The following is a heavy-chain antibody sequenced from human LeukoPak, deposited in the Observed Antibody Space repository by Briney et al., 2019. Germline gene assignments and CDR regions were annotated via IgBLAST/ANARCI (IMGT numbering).Heavy chain of an antibody. D-gene: IGHD2-15*01. J-gene: IGHJ4*02. Sequence: GGSLRLSCAASGFTFSSYAMHWVRQAPGKGLEWVVVISYDGSNKYYADSVKGRFTISRDNSKNTLYLQMNSLRGEDTAVYYCARDRSGDCFDYWGQGTLVTVSS. CDR1: GFTFSSYA. CDR2: ISYDGSNK. V-gene: IGHV3-30*04. CDR3: ARDRSGDCFDY.